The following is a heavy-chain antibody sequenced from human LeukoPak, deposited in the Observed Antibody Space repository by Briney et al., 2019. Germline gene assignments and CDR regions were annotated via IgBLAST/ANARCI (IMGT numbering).Heavy chain of an antibody. D-gene: IGHD3-22*01. CDR2: ISYDGSNK. CDR3: ARDRHYYDSSGYSDY. CDR1: GFTFSSYA. J-gene: IGHJ4*02. Sequence: PGGSLRLSCAASGFTFSSYAMHWVRQAPGKGLEWVAVISYDGSNKYYADSVKGRFTISRDDSKNTLYLQMNSLRAEDTAVYYCARDRHYYDSSGYSDYWGQGTLVTVSS. V-gene: IGHV3-30-3*01.